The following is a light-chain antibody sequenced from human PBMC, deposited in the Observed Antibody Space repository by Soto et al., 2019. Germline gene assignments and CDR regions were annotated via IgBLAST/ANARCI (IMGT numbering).Light chain of an antibody. Sequence: QSALTQPASVSGSPGQSITISCTGTSSDVGGYNYVSWYQQHPGKAPKLMIYEVTNRPSGVSSRFSASKSGNTASLSISGLQAEDEADYFCSSYTTNNHVVFGGGTKLTVL. CDR2: EVT. CDR1: SSDVGGYNY. J-gene: IGLJ2*01. CDR3: SSYTTNNHVV. V-gene: IGLV2-14*01.